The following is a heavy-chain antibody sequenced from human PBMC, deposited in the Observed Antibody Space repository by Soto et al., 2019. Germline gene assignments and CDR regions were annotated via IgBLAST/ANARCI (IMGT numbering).Heavy chain of an antibody. V-gene: IGHV4-34*01. J-gene: IGHJ4*02. Sequence: PSETLSLTCAVYGGSFSGYYWSWIRQPPGKGLEWIGEINHSGSTNYNPSLKSRVTISVDTSKNQFSLKLSSVTAADTAVYYCAGSIVVVPAAMSWGYFDYWGQGTLVTVSS. CDR1: GGSFSGYY. CDR2: INHSGST. D-gene: IGHD2-2*01. CDR3: AGSIVVVPAAMSWGYFDY.